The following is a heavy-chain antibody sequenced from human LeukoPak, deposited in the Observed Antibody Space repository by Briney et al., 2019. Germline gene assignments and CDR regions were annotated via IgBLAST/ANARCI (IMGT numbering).Heavy chain of an antibody. CDR2: ISGSGNTI. V-gene: IGHV3-48*03. CDR1: RFTFSNYD. Sequence: GGSLRLSCAASRFTFSNYDMNWVRQAPGKGLEWVSYISGSGNTIYYADSVKGRFTISRDNAENSLYLQMNSLRSEDTAVYYCASSYSGSTLSGYYFDYWGQGTLVTVSS. J-gene: IGHJ4*02. CDR3: ASSYSGSTLSGYYFDY. D-gene: IGHD1-26*01.